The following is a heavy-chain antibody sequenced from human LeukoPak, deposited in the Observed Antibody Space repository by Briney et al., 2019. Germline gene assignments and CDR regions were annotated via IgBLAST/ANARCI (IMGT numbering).Heavy chain of an antibody. J-gene: IGHJ5*02. D-gene: IGHD3-10*01. CDR2: ILHDGSNK. Sequence: PGGSLRLSCAASGFTFSSYAMHWVRQAPGKGLEWVAVILHDGSNKQYADSVKGRFTISRDNAKNSLHLQMNSLRAEDTAVYYCARDYYASGSYGWFDPWGQGTLVTVSS. CDR3: ARDYYASGSYGWFDP. V-gene: IGHV3-30*03. CDR1: GFTFSSYA.